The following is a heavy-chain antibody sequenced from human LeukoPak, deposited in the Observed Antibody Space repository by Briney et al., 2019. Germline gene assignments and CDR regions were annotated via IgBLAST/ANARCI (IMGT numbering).Heavy chain of an antibody. Sequence: SETLSLTCTVSGGSISSSSYYWGWIRQPPGKGLEWIGSIYYSGSTYYNPSLKSRVTISVDTSKNQFSLKLGSVTAADTAVYYCARIAAAGTEKIDYWGQGTLVTVSS. D-gene: IGHD6-13*01. CDR1: GGSISSSSYY. J-gene: IGHJ4*02. CDR2: IYYSGST. V-gene: IGHV4-39*01. CDR3: ARIAAAGTEKIDY.